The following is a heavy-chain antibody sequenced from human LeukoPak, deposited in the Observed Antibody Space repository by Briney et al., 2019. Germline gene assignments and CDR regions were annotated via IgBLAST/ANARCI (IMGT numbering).Heavy chain of an antibody. CDR1: GFTFSSYS. D-gene: IGHD3-16*02. CDR3: ARDHPSLRLGELSLSPYYFDY. V-gene: IGHV3-48*02. J-gene: IGHJ4*02. CDR2: ISSSSSTI. Sequence: GGSLRLSCAASGFTFSSYSMNWVRQAPGKGLEWVSYISSSSSTIYYADSVKGRFTISGDNAKNSLYLQMNSLRDEDTAVYYCARDHPSLRLGELSLSPYYFDYWGQGTLVTVSS.